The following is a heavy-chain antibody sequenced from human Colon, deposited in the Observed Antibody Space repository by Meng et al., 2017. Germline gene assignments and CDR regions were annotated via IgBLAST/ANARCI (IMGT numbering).Heavy chain of an antibody. Sequence: VHVVQQGTQGQRPGASVKGACMASGYGFSDCYMHWVRQAPGQGLEWMGWIVPNSGDTNYAQKFQGRVTMTRDTSISTTYKELIRLTSDDTAVYYCARSTPALDYWGQGTLVTVSS. V-gene: IGHV1-2*02. CDR2: IVPNSGDT. CDR1: GYGFSDCY. CDR3: ARSTPALDY. J-gene: IGHJ4*02. D-gene: IGHD2-15*01.